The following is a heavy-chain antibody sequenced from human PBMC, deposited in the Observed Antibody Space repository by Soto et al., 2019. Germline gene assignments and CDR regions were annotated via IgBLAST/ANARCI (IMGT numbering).Heavy chain of an antibody. D-gene: IGHD6-19*01. Sequence: QVHLVESGGGVVQPGGSLRLSCAASGFNFRGFTMHWVRQAPDKGLEWLSVISYAGDYKNYADSVRGRIAISRDNSKNAHFRQMLSLRPDDTAVDVCAIEPWGYSGSATHFDYWGQGSLVIVSS. J-gene: IGHJ4*02. CDR3: AIEPWGYSGSATHFDY. V-gene: IGHV3-30*09. CDR2: ISYAGDYK. CDR1: GFNFRGFT.